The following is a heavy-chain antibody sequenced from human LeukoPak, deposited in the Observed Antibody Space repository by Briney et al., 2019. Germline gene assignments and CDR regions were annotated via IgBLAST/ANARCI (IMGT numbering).Heavy chain of an antibody. CDR3: ARSGSGSMI. CDR2: ISYDGSNK. J-gene: IGHJ4*02. CDR1: GFTFSSYA. D-gene: IGHD3-10*01. V-gene: IGHV3-30-3*01. Sequence: PGGSLRLSCAASGFTFSSYAMHWVRQAPGKGLEWVAVISYDGSNKYYADSVKGRFTISRDNSKNTLYLQMNSLRAEDTAVYYCARSGSGSMIWGQGTLVTVSS.